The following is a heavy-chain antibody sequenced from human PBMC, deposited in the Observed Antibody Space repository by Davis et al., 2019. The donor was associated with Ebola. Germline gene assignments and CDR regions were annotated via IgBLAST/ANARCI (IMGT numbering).Heavy chain of an antibody. J-gene: IGHJ5*02. V-gene: IGHV3-7*01. CDR1: GFSISSSW. CDR2: IKADLSDN. D-gene: IGHD1-14*01. Sequence: PGGSLRLSCAASGFSISSSWMSWVRQTPGKGLEWVASIKADLSDNFYADSVKGRFTISRDDAKNSLYLQMNSLRAEDTAVYFCARDPGSSWGQGSLVTVSS. CDR3: ARDPGSS.